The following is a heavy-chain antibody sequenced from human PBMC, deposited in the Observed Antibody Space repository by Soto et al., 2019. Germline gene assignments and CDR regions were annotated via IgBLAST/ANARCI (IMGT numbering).Heavy chain of an antibody. CDR1: GYSFTSYW. Sequence: GESLKISCKGSGYSFTSYWIGWVRQMPGKGLEWMGIIYPGDSDTRYSPSFQGQVTISADKSISTAYLQWSSLKASDTAMYYCARRPPSYDSSGSHFDYWGQGTLVTVSS. CDR3: ARRPPSYDSSGSHFDY. V-gene: IGHV5-51*01. J-gene: IGHJ4*02. CDR2: IYPGDSDT. D-gene: IGHD3-22*01.